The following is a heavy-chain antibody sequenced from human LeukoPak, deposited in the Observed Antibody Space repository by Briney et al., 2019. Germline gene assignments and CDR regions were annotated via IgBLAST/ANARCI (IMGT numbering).Heavy chain of an antibody. Sequence: GGSLRLSCAASGFTVSSNYMSWVRQAPGKGLEWVAVISYDGSNKYYADSVKGRFTISRDNSKNTLYLQMNSLRAEDTAVYYCAKDLQYSSSYNWFDPWGQGTLVTVSS. CDR3: AKDLQYSSSYNWFDP. D-gene: IGHD6-13*01. V-gene: IGHV3-30*18. CDR1: GFTVSSNY. J-gene: IGHJ5*02. CDR2: ISYDGSNK.